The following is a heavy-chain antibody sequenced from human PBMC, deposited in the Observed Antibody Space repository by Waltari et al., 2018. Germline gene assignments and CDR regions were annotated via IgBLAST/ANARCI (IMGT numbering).Heavy chain of an antibody. D-gene: IGHD2-21*02. V-gene: IGHV3-30*18. CDR2: ISYDGSNK. J-gene: IGHJ4*02. Sequence: QVQLVESGGGVVQPGRSLRLSCAASGFTFSSYGMHWVRQAPGKGLEWVAVISYDGSNKYYADSVKGRVTISRDNSKNTLYLQMNSRRAEDTAVYYCAKDGGGDGGYFDYWGQGTLVTVSS. CDR3: AKDGGGDGGYFDY. CDR1: GFTFSSYG.